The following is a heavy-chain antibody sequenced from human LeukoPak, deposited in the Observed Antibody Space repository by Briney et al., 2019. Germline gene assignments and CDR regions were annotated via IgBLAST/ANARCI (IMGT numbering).Heavy chain of an antibody. V-gene: IGHV3-43*02. D-gene: IGHD4-11*01. CDR2: ISGDGGST. J-gene: IGHJ4*02. CDR1: GFTFDDYA. CDR3: AKILHPMTTVITLFDY. Sequence: GGSLRLSCAASGFTFDDYATHWVRQAPGKGLEWVSLISGDGGSTYYADSVKGRFTISRDNSKNSLYLQMNSLRTEDTALYYCAKILHPMTTVITLFDYWGQGTLVTVSS.